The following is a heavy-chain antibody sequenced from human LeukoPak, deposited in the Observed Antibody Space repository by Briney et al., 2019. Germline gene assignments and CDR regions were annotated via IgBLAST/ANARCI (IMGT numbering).Heavy chain of an antibody. CDR3: ARVDGDYFDY. V-gene: IGHV4-30-2*01. J-gene: IGHJ4*02. CDR1: GGSISSGGYY. CDR2: IHHGGST. Sequence: PSETLSLTCTVSGGSISSGGYYWSWIRQPPGKGLEWIGYIHHGGSTYYIPSLESRVTMSVDTSKNQFSLKLSSVTAADTAVYYCARVDGDYFDYWGQGSLVTVSS. D-gene: IGHD3-10*01.